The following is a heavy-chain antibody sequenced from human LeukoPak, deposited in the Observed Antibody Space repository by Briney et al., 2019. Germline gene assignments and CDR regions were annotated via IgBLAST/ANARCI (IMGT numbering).Heavy chain of an antibody. CDR3: ARGQYQLL. J-gene: IGHJ4*02. CDR2: INQDGSEK. V-gene: IGHV3-7*04. CDR1: GITFSRFW. D-gene: IGHD2-2*01. Sequence: GGSLRLSCAASGITFSRFWMSWVRQAPGKGLQWVANINQDGSEKHYVDSVKGRFTISKDNPKNSVYLQMDSLKAEDTAVYYCARGQYQLLWGKGALIIVSS.